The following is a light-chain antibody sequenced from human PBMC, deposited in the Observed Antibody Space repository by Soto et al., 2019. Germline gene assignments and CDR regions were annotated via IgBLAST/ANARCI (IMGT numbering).Light chain of an antibody. CDR2: QVS. CDR1: QSLLYSDGKTY. Sequence: DVVLTQSPVSLPVTLGQPASISCRSSQSLLYSDGKTYLNWFHQRQGQSPRRLIYQVSIRDSGVQVRFSGSGSGTDFTLHISRVEAEDMGVYYCMQPIHWPFTFGPGTKVDI. V-gene: IGKV2-30*01. J-gene: IGKJ3*01. CDR3: MQPIHWPFT.